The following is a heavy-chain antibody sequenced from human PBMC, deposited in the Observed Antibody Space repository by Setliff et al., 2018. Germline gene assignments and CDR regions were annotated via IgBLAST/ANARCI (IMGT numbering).Heavy chain of an antibody. J-gene: IGHJ4*02. V-gene: IGHV1-8*01. D-gene: IGHD3-10*01. Sequence: EASVKVSCKASGYTFTSYNINWVRQATGQGLEWMGWMNPNSGNTGYAQKFQGRVTMTRNTSIKTAYMELNSLRSEDTAVYYCARGTLWFGEPIDYWGQGTLVTVSS. CDR1: GYTFTSYN. CDR2: MNPNSGNT. CDR3: ARGTLWFGEPIDY.